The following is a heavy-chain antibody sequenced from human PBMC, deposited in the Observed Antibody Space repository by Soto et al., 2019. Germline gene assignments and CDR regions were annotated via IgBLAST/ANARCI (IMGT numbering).Heavy chain of an antibody. CDR2: INAGNGNT. D-gene: IGHD3-3*01. CDR3: ARDLKYYDFWSGSYVLSDYFDY. Sequence: GASVKVSCKASGYTFTSYAMHWVRQAPGQRLEWMGWINAGNGNTKYSQKFQGRVTITRDTSASTAYMELSSLRSEDTAVYYCARDLKYYDFWSGSYVLSDYFDYWGQGTLVTVSS. V-gene: IGHV1-3*01. CDR1: GYTFTSYA. J-gene: IGHJ4*02.